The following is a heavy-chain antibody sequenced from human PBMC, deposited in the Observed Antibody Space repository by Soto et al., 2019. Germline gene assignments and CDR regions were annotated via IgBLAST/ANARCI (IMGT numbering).Heavy chain of an antibody. CDR2: ISGSGGST. CDR3: AKDPEGLWFGELFVFDY. D-gene: IGHD3-10*01. Sequence: GGSLRLSCAASGFTFSSYAMSWVRQAPGKGLEWVSAISGSGGSTYYADSVKGRFTISRDNSKNTLYLQMNSLRAEDTAVYYGAKDPEGLWFGELFVFDYWGQGTLVTVS. J-gene: IGHJ4*02. CDR1: GFTFSSYA. V-gene: IGHV3-23*01.